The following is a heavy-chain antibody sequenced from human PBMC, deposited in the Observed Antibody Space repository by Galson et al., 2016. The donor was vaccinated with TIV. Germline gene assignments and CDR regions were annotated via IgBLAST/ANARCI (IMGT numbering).Heavy chain of an antibody. V-gene: IGHV1-69*13. J-gene: IGHJ6*02. Sequence: SVKVSCKASGDTFTSYPFNWVRQAPGQGLEWMGGIIPLFGTANYAQKFQGRVTVTADESTSTVYLDLSSLRSEDTAVYYCAKDRNTALDTYHYYYAMDVWGQGTKVTVSS. CDR3: AKDRNTALDTYHYYYAMDV. CDR1: GDTFTSYP. D-gene: IGHD5-18*01. CDR2: IIPLFGTA.